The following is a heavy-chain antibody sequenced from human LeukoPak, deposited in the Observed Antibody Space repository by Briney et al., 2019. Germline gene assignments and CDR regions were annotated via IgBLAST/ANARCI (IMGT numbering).Heavy chain of an antibody. J-gene: IGHJ4*02. D-gene: IGHD3-22*01. CDR1: GFTFSSYS. CDR3: ARDQVYHDSSGYPHYYFDY. CDR2: ISSSSTI. V-gene: IGHV3-48*02. Sequence: GGSLRLSCAASGFTFSSYSMNWVRQAPGKGLEWVSYISSSSTIYYADSVKGRCPISRDNAKNSLYLQMTSLRDEDTAVYYCARDQVYHDSSGYPHYYFDYWGQGTLVNVSS.